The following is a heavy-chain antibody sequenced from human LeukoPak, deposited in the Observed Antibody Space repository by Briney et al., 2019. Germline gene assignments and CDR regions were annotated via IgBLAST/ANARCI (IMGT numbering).Heavy chain of an antibody. CDR1: GFTFSSYC. Sequence: GGSLRLSCAVSGFTFSSYCMSWVRKAPGKGLGWVANINLDESDKNYVDSVKGRFTISRDNSKNTLYLQMNSLRAEDTAVYYCANSSSDFDAFDIWGQGTMVTVSS. CDR3: ANSSSDFDAFDI. D-gene: IGHD6-19*01. J-gene: IGHJ3*02. V-gene: IGHV3-7*05. CDR2: INLDESDK.